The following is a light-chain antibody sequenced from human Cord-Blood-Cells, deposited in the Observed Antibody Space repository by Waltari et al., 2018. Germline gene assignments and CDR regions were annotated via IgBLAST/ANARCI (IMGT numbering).Light chain of an antibody. V-gene: IGKV3-20*01. CDR2: GAS. Sequence: EMVLTQSPGTLSLSPGERATLSCRASQSVSSSYLAWDQQKPGQAPRLLIYGASSRATCIPDRFSGSGSGTDFTLTISRLEPEDFAVYYCQQYGSLLTFGGGTKVEIK. J-gene: IGKJ4*01. CDR1: QSVSSSY. CDR3: QQYGSLLT.